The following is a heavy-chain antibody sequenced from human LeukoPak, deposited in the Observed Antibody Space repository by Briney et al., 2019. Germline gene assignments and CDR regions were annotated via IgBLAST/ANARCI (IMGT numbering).Heavy chain of an antibody. CDR3: AKDPQRAYYMDV. D-gene: IGHD1-1*01. Sequence: ETLSLTCAVSGGSISSGGYSWSWIRQPPGKGLEWVSAISGSGGSTYYADSVKGRFTISRDNSKNTLYLQMNSLRAEDTAVYYCAKDPQRAYYMDVWGKGTTVTISS. CDR1: GGSISSGGYS. V-gene: IGHV3-23*01. J-gene: IGHJ6*03. CDR2: ISGSGGST.